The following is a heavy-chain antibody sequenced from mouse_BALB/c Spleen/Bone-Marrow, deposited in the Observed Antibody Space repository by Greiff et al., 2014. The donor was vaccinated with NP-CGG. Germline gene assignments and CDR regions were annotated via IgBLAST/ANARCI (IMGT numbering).Heavy chain of an antibody. Sequence: VQLQESGAELVRPGSSVKISCKASGYPFSSYWMSWVKQRPGQGLEWIGQIYPGDGETNYNVKFKGNATLTADKSSSTAYMQLISLTSEDSAVYFCARKYGDYWGQGTTLTVSS. CDR2: IYPGDGET. D-gene: IGHD2-10*02. CDR1: GYPFSSYW. J-gene: IGHJ2*01. CDR3: ARKYGDY. V-gene: IGHV1-80*01.